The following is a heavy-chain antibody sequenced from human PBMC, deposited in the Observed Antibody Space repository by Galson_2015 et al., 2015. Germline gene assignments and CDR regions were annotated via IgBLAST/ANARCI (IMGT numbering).Heavy chain of an antibody. CDR1: GYTFSNYH. D-gene: IGHD5-12*01. Sequence: SVKVSCKASGYTFSNYHIHWVRQAPGQGLEWMGIVTLGSGATSYAEKFQGRVTMTGDMSTTTAFLELSSLRSDDTALYYCARETSATGYGDHWGQGTLVTVSS. J-gene: IGHJ4*02. CDR3: ARETSATGYGDH. CDR2: VTLGSGAT. V-gene: IGHV1-46*01.